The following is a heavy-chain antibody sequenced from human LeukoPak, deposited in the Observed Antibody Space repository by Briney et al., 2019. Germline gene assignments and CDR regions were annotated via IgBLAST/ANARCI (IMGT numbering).Heavy chain of an antibody. CDR3: DRERPYYFDY. J-gene: IGHJ4*02. CDR1: GYTFTSYG. V-gene: IGHV1-18*01. Sequence: ASVKVSCKASGYTFTSYGISWLRQAPGQGLEWMGWISAYNGNTNYAQKLQGRVTITTDTSKTTAYLELKRMRSEDTYMYNCDRERPYYFDYWGQGTLVTVSS. CDR2: ISAYNGNT.